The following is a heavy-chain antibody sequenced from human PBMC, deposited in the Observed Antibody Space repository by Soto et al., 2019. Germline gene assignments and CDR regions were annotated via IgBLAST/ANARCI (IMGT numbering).Heavy chain of an antibody. CDR1: GFTFKNYN. Sequence: GGSLRLSCEASGFTFKNYNMNWVRQAPGKGLEWVSHISTSGTITYYADSVKGRFTISRDNAKNSLYLQMNSLRVEDTALYHCARGFCVGSNYDGSYWGQGTLVTVSS. D-gene: IGHD2-21*01. CDR2: ISTSGTIT. J-gene: IGHJ4*02. CDR3: ARGFCVGSNYDGSY. V-gene: IGHV3-48*01.